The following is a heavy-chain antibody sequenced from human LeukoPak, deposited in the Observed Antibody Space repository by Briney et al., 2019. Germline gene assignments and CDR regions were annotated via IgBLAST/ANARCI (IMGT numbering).Heavy chain of an antibody. V-gene: IGHV3-48*04. CDR3: ARDRGGSYSAIDY. CDR1: GFTFSSYS. CDR2: ISSSSITI. Sequence: PGGSLRLSCAASGFTFSSYSLNWVRQAPGKGLEWVSFISSSSITIHYADSVKGRFTIYRDNAEKSLYLQMNSLRAEDTAVYYCARDRGGSYSAIDYWGQGTLVTVSS. J-gene: IGHJ4*02. D-gene: IGHD2-15*01.